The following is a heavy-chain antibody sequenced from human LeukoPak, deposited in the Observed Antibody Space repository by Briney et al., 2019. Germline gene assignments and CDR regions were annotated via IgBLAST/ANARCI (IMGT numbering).Heavy chain of an antibody. D-gene: IGHD3-10*01. CDR3: ARDIYVRASGSYHGY. V-gene: IGHV1-18*01. CDR1: GYTFTSYG. Sequence: GASVKVSCKASGYTFTSYGISWVRQAPGQGLEWMGWISAYNGNTNYAQKLQGRVTMTTDTSTSTAYMELRSLRSDDTAVYYCARDIYVRASGSYHGYWGQGTLVTVSS. CDR2: ISAYNGNT. J-gene: IGHJ4*02.